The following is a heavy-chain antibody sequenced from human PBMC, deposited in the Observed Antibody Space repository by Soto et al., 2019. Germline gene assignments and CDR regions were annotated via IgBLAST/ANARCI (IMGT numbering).Heavy chain of an antibody. CDR1: GFTFSRDG. CDR2: ITDNGGST. V-gene: IGHV3-23*01. Sequence: QSGGSLRLSCAASGFTFSRDGMSWVRQAPGKGLERVSLITDNGGSTYYADSVKGRFTISRDNTKNTLFLQMNSLRAEDTAVYYCAKERATTTAFDYWGQGALVTVSS. D-gene: IGHD4-17*01. J-gene: IGHJ4*02. CDR3: AKERATTTAFDY.